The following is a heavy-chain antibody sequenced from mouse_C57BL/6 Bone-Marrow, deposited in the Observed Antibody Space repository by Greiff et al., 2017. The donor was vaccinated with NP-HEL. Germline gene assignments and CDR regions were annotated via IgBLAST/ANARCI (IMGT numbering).Heavy chain of an antibody. V-gene: IGHV1-75*01. CDR3: ARSRNYYGSSYDWYFDV. D-gene: IGHD1-1*01. CDR2: IFPGSGST. Sequence: QVQLKESGPELVKPGASVKISCKASGYTFTDYYINWVKQRPGQGLEWIGWIFPGSGSTYYNEKFKGKATLTVDKSSSTAYMLLSSLTSEDSAVYFCARSRNYYGSSYDWYFDVWGTGTTVTVSS. J-gene: IGHJ1*03. CDR1: GYTFTDYY.